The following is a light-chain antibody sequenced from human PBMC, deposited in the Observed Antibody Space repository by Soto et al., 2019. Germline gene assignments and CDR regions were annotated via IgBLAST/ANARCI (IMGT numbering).Light chain of an antibody. V-gene: IGKV1-5*01. J-gene: IGKJ1*01. CDR3: QQYNSYWK. CDR2: DAS. CDR1: QSISTW. Sequence: IPLTQSPSTLSASVGDRVTLTCRASQSISTWLAWYQQNPGKAPKLLIYDASSLESGVPSRFSGSGSGTEFTLTISSLQPDDFATYYCQQYNSYWKFGQGTKVDIK.